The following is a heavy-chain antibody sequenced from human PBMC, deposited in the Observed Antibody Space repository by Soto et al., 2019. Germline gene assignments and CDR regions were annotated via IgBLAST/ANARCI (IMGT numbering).Heavy chain of an antibody. CDR3: ARLNGTYDFWSGVPGSYGLIPDGMDV. CDR1: GGSLRSYY. J-gene: IGHJ6*02. V-gene: IGHV4-59*08. Sequence: SETLSLTCAVCGGSLRSYYCSGFRQPPGKGLEWVGYINYSGGTFYNPSLKSRVTMSVDTSNNQYSLMVNSVTATDTAMYYCARLNGTYDFWSGVPGSYGLIPDGMDVWGQGTTVTVSS. D-gene: IGHD3-3*01. CDR2: INYSGGT.